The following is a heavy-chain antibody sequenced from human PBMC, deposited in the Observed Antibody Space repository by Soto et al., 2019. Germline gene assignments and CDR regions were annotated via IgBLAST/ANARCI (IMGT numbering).Heavy chain of an antibody. CDR2: INAGNGNT. J-gene: IGHJ5*02. CDR3: ARGWSPAWFDP. D-gene: IGHD2-15*01. V-gene: IGHV1-3*01. CDR1: GYTFTSYA. Sequence: GASVKVSCKASGYTFTSYAMHWVRQAPGQRLEWMGWINAGNGNTKYSQEFQGRVTITRDTSASTAYMELSSLRSEDTAVYYCARGWSPAWFDPWGQGTLVTVSS.